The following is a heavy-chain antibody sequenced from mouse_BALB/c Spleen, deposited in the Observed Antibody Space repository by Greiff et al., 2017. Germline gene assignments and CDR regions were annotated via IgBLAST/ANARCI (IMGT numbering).Heavy chain of an antibody. D-gene: IGHD2-4*01. CDR2: INPSSGYT. V-gene: IGHV1-4*01. CDR3: ARRDYDYDGRRRYALDY. CDR1: GHTFTSYT. Sequence: QVQLQQSGAELARPGASVKMSCKASGHTFTSYTMHWVKQRPGQGLEWIGYINPSSGYTNYNQKFKDKATLTADKSSSTAYMQLSSLTSEDSAVYYCARRDYDYDGRRRYALDYWGQGTSVTVSS. J-gene: IGHJ4*01.